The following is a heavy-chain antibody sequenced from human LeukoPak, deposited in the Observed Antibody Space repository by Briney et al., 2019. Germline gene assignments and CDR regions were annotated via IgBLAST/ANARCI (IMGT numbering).Heavy chain of an antibody. CDR3: ARLYSSSSVLDY. CDR1: GYTFTNYA. D-gene: IGHD6-6*01. Sequence: VSXKASGYTFTNYAIHWVRQAPGQRLEWTGWINAGNGDTKYSQNFQGRVTITSDTSAGTAYMELSSLRSEDTAVYYCARLYSSSSVLDYWGQGTLVTVSS. J-gene: IGHJ4*02. V-gene: IGHV1-3*01. CDR2: INAGNGDT.